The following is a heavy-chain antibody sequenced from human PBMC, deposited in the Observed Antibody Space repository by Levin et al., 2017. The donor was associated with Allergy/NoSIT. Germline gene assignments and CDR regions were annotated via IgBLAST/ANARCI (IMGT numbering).Heavy chain of an antibody. J-gene: IGHJ4*02. CDR3: ARGHYYGSGSYYRGAHVGPH. V-gene: IGHV4-34*01. D-gene: IGHD3-10*01. CDR1: GGSFSGYY. CDR2: INHSGST. Sequence: HSQTLSLTCAVYGGSFSGYYWSWIRQPPGKGLEWIGEINHSGSTNYNPSLKSRVTISVDTSKNQFSLKLSSVTAADTAVYYCARGHYYGSGSYYRGAHVGPHWGQGTLVTVSS.